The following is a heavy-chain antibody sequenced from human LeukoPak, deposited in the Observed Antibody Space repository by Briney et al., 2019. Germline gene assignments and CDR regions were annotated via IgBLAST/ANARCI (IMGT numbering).Heavy chain of an antibody. V-gene: IGHV3-48*01. J-gene: IGHJ4*02. CDR1: GFTFSSYS. CDR2: ISSSSSTI. D-gene: IGHD1-26*01. Sequence: GGSLRLSCAASGFTFSSYSMNWVRQAPGKGLEWVSYISSSSSTIYYADSVKGRFTISRDNAKNSLYLQMNSLRAEDTAVYYCAQVGAFYFDYWGQGTLVTVSS. CDR3: AQVGAFYFDY.